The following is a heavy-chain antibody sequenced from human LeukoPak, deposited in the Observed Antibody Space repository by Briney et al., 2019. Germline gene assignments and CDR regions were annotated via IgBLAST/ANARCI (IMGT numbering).Heavy chain of an antibody. CDR1: GYTFTSYG. V-gene: IGHV1-18*01. CDR3: AREVLVGAIYYYYYGMDV. CDR2: ISAYNGNT. J-gene: IGHJ6*02. Sequence: ASVKVSCTASGYTFTSYGISWVRQAPGQGLEWMGWISAYNGNTNYAQKLQGRVTMTTDTSTSTAYMELRSLRSDDTAVYYCAREVLVGAIYYYYYGMDVWGQGTTVTVSS. D-gene: IGHD4-17*01.